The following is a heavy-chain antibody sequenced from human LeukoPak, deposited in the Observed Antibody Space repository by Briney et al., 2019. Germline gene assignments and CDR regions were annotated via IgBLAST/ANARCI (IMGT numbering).Heavy chain of an antibody. CDR1: GGSISSHY. V-gene: IGHV4-59*11. CDR2: IYYSGST. CDR3: ARAPDYDFWSGPFDP. J-gene: IGHJ5*02. Sequence: SETLSLTCTVSGGSISSHYWSWIRQPPGKGLEGVGYIYYSGSTNYNPSLKSRVTISVDTSKNQFSLKLSSVTAADTAVYYCARAPDYDFWSGPFDPWGQGTLVTVSS. D-gene: IGHD3-3*01.